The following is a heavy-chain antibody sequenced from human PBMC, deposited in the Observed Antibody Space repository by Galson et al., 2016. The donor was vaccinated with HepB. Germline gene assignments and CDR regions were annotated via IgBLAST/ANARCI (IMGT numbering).Heavy chain of an antibody. Sequence: SLRLSCAASGFTFSSYAMHWVRQAQGKGLEWVAVISFDGSNNFYADSVKGRFTISRDNSKNTLYLQMNSLRAEDTAVYYCARDDDYVWGTYRYTRTVPQYYFDYWGQGTLVTVSS. D-gene: IGHD3-16*02. CDR2: ISFDGSNN. J-gene: IGHJ4*02. CDR1: GFTFSSYA. V-gene: IGHV3-30-3*01. CDR3: ARDDDYVWGTYRYTRTVPQYYFDY.